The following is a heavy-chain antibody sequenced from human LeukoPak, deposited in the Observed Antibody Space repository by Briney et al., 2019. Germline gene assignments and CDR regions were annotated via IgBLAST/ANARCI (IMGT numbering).Heavy chain of an antibody. CDR3: AKQYSSSWSTIDY. Sequence: GRSLRLSCAASGFTFDDYAMHWVRQAPGKGLEWVSGISWNSGSIGYADSVKGRFTISRDNAKNSLYLQMNRLRAEDTALYYCAKQYSSSWSTIDYWGQGTLVTVSS. V-gene: IGHV3-9*01. D-gene: IGHD6-13*01. CDR1: GFTFDDYA. J-gene: IGHJ4*02. CDR2: ISWNSGSI.